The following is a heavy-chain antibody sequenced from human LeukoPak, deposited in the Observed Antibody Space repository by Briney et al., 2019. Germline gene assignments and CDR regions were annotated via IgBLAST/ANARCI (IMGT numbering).Heavy chain of an antibody. CDR2: VYYSGST. J-gene: IGHJ4*02. V-gene: IGHV4-59*01. Sequence: SETLALTCTVSGGSISSYYWSWLRQPPGKGLEWIGYVYYSGSTNYNPSLKSRVTISVDTSKNQFSLKLSSVTSADTAVYYCARGGGDEYGYFDYWAQGTLVTVSS. CDR3: ARGGGDEYGYFDY. CDR1: GGSISSYY. D-gene: IGHD3-16*01.